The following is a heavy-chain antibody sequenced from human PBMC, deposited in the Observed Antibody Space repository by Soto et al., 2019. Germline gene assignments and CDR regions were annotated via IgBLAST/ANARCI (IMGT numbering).Heavy chain of an antibody. CDR3: TRVGMATRNLNFDY. D-gene: IGHD5-12*01. CDR2: IRSKAYGGTT. Sequence: GGSLRLSCTASGFTFGDYAMSWFRQAPGKGLEWVGFIRSKAYGGTTEYAASVKGRFTISRDDSKSIAYLQMNSLKTEDTAVYYCTRVGMATRNLNFDYWGQGTLVTVSS. V-gene: IGHV3-49*03. CDR1: GFTFGDYA. J-gene: IGHJ4*02.